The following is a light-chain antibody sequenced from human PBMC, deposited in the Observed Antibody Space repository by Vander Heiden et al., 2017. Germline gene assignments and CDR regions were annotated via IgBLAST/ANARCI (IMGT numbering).Light chain of an antibody. CDR1: QSVSSSY. V-gene: IGKV3-20*01. CDR3: QQYGSSPGT. CDR2: GAS. Sequence: EIVLTQSPGTLSLSPGERATLSCRASQSVSSSYLAWYQQKPGQAPRILIDGASSRATGIPDRFSGSGSGTDFTLTISRLEPEDFAVYYCQQYGSSPGTFGQGTKVEIK. J-gene: IGKJ1*01.